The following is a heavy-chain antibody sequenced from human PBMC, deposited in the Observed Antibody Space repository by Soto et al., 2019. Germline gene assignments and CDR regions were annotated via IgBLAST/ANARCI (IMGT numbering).Heavy chain of an antibody. CDR3: ARVGVDAFDI. D-gene: IGHD3-10*01. J-gene: IGHJ3*02. Sequence: GGSLRLSCAASGFTLSSYTMSWVRQAPGKGLEWVSSISSSTYYIYYADSVKGRFTISRGNARNSLYLQMSSLRAEDTAVYYCARVGVDAFDIWGQGTMVTVSS. V-gene: IGHV3-21*01. CDR2: ISSSTYYI. CDR1: GFTLSSYT.